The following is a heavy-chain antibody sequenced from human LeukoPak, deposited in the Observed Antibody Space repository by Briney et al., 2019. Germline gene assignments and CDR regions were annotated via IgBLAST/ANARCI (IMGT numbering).Heavy chain of an antibody. D-gene: IGHD3-9*01. CDR3: ARGHYDVLAASYKWTPDY. CDR1: GFTFNTFN. CDR2: ITSGGDYI. J-gene: IGHJ4*02. V-gene: IGHV3-21*01. Sequence: GGSLRLSCAASGFTFNTFNMNWVRQAPGKGLEWVTSITSGGDYIYYADSVKGRFTTSRDNAKNSLSLQLNSLRVEDTAVYYCARGHYDVLAASYKWTPDYWGQGTLVTVSS.